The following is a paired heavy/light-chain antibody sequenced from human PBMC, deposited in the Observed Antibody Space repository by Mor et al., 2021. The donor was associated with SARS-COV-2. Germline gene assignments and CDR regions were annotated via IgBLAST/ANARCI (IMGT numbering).Heavy chain of an antibody. V-gene: IGHV3-23*01. CDR3: AKGGDIWTDYDILTGYYKKNWFDP. CDR1: GFTFSSYA. CDR2: ISGSGGST. J-gene: IGHJ5*02. D-gene: IGHD3-9*01. Sequence: EVQLLESGGGLVQPGGSLRLSCAASGFTFSSYAMSWVRQAPGKGLEWVSAISGSGGSTYYADSVKGRFTISRDNSKNTLYLQMNSLRAEDTAVYYCAKGGDIWTDYDILTGYYKKNWFDPWGQGTLVTVSS.
Light chain of an antibody. CDR1: SSNIGAGYD. J-gene: IGLJ1*01. Sequence: QSVLTQPPSVSGAPGQRVTISCTGSSSNIGAGYDVHWYQQLPGTAPKLLIYGNSNRPSGVPDRFSGSKSGTSASLAITGLQAEDEADYYCQSYDSSLSYVFGTGTKVTVL. V-gene: IGLV1-40*01. CDR3: QSYDSSLSYV. CDR2: GNS.